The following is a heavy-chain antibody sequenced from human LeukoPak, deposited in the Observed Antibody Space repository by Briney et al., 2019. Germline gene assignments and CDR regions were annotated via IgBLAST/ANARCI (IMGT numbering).Heavy chain of an antibody. J-gene: IGHJ4*02. CDR1: GFTFSSYW. CDR3: AKDSPLGQQLGRGFDY. CDR2: ISSHGTTT. Sequence: GGSLRLSCAASGFTFSSYWMSWVRQAPGKGLEWVSSISSHGTTTYYEDSVKGRFTISRDNSKNTLYLQLNSLRAEDTAVYYCAKDSPLGQQLGRGFDYWGQGTLVTVSS. D-gene: IGHD6-13*01. V-gene: IGHV3-23*01.